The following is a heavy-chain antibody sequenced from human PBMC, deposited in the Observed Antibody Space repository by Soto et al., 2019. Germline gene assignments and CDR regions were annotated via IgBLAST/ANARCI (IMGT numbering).Heavy chain of an antibody. J-gene: IGHJ5*02. CDR1: GHSFTTYW. V-gene: IGHV5-51*01. CDR3: ARSPSELRYFDWLSDWFDP. Sequence: GESLKISCKGSGHSFTTYWIGWVRQMPGKGLEWMGIIYPGDSDTRYSPSFQGQVTISADKSISTAYLQWSSLKASDTAMYYCARSPSELRYFDWLSDWFDPWGQGTLVTVSS. CDR2: IYPGDSDT. D-gene: IGHD3-9*01.